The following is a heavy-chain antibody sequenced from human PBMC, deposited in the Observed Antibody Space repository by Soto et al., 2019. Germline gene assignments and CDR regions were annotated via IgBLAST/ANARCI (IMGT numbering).Heavy chain of an antibody. CDR2: ISYDGSNK. J-gene: IGHJ4*02. CDR3: ARELLGYYDIQYYFDY. CDR1: GFTFSSYA. Sequence: GSLRLSCAASGFTFSSYAMHWVRQAPGKGLEWVAVISYDGSNKYYADSVKGRFTISRDNSKNTLYLQMNSLRAEDTAVYYCARELLGYYDIQYYFDYWGQGTLVTVSS. D-gene: IGHD3-9*01. V-gene: IGHV3-30-3*01.